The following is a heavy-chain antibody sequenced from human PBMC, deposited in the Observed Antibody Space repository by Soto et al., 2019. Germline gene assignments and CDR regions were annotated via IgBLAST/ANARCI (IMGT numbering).Heavy chain of an antibody. J-gene: IGHJ4*02. V-gene: IGHV3-48*02. CDR2: ISSSSSTI. Sequence: QPGGSLRLSCAASGFTFSSYSMNWVRQAPGKGLEWVSYISSSSSTIYYADSVKGRFTISRDNAKNSLYLQMSSLRDEDTAVYYCARDLRNTYYYDSSGYSFDYWGQGT. CDR1: GFTFSSYS. CDR3: ARDLRNTYYYDSSGYSFDY. D-gene: IGHD3-22*01.